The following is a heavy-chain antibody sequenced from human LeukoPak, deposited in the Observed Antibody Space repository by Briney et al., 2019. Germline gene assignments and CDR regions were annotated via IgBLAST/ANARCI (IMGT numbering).Heavy chain of an antibody. J-gene: IGHJ4*02. CDR2: ISYDGSKE. Sequence: GGSLRLSCAASGFTFNKYDMHWVRQAPGKGLDWVTFISYDGSKEHYADSVKGRFTISRDNSNQMVYLQMNSLKTEDTALYFCARKYTTSYYSIDYWGQGTLVTVSS. V-gene: IGHV3-30*04. CDR3: ARKYTTSYYSIDY. CDR1: GFTFNKYD. D-gene: IGHD2-2*01.